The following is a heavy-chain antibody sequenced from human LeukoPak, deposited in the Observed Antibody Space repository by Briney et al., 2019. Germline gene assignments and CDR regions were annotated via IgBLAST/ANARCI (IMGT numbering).Heavy chain of an antibody. V-gene: IGHV4-31*03. Sequence: SQTLSLTCTVSGGSISGGGYYWSWIRQHPGRGLEWIGYIYYSGSTYYNPSLKSRVTISVDTSKNQFSLKLSSVTAADTAVYYCAKALLGNTVIRYYYGMDVWGQGTTVTVSS. CDR2: IYYSGST. J-gene: IGHJ6*02. CDR1: GGSISGGGYY. CDR3: AKALLGNTVIRYYYGMDV. D-gene: IGHD4-11*01.